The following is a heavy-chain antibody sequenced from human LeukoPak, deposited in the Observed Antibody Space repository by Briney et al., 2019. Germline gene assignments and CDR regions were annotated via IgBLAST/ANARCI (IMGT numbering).Heavy chain of an antibody. Sequence: SETLSLTCTVSGGSISGSTYYWAWNRQPPGKGPEWIGSVYYTRTTYYNPSLRSRVTIAVDTSKNQFSLKLSSVTAADTAVYYCARRWTTATTSWFDPWGQGALVTVSS. J-gene: IGHJ5*02. CDR3: ARRWTTATTSWFDP. CDR2: VYYTRTT. CDR1: GGSISGSTYY. V-gene: IGHV4-39*01. D-gene: IGHD4-17*01.